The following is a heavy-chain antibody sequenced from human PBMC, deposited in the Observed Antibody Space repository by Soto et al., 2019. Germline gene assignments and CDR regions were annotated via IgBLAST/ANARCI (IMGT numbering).Heavy chain of an antibody. CDR3: AAGGYYYYGMDV. CDR2: IVVGSGNT. CDR1: GFIFSSYA. V-gene: IGHV1-58*02. Sequence: QMQLVQSGPEVKKPGTSVKVSCKASGFIFSSYAMQWVRQARGQRLEWIGWIVVGSGNTNYAQKFQERVTITRDMSTSTAYMELSSLRSEDTAVYYCAAGGYYYYGMDVWGQGTTVTVSS. D-gene: IGHD3-16*01. J-gene: IGHJ6*02.